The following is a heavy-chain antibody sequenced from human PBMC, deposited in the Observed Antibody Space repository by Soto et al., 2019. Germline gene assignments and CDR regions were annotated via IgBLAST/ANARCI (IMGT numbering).Heavy chain of an antibody. D-gene: IGHD3-22*01. CDR3: ARSAYDSSGYYYHLFDY. CDR1: GGTFSSYA. J-gene: IGHJ4*02. Sequence: GASVKVSCKASGGTFSSYAISWVRPAPGQGLEWMGGIIPIFGTANYAQKFQGRVTITADESTSTAYMELSSLRSEDTAVYYCARSAYDSSGYYYHLFDYWGQGTLVTVSS. CDR2: IIPIFGTA. V-gene: IGHV1-69*13.